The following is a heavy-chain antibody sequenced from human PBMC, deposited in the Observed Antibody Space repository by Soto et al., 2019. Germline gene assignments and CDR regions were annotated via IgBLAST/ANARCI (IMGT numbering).Heavy chain of an antibody. CDR2: IKSKTDGGTT. CDR1: GFTFSNAW. V-gene: IGHV3-15*01. CDR3: VKDIVVVPAARGPYYYYYGMAV. Sequence: SLRLSCAASGFTFSNAWMSWVRQAPGKGLEWVGRIKSKTDGGTTDYAAPVKGRFTISRDDSKNTLYLQMNSLKTEDTAVYYCVKDIVVVPAARGPYYYYYGMAVWGQGTRVTVSS. D-gene: IGHD2-2*01. J-gene: IGHJ6*02.